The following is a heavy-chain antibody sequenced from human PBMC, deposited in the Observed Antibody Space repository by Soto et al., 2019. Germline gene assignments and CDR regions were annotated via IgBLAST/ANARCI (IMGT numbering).Heavy chain of an antibody. CDR1: GGSISSSSYY. Sequence: QLQLQESGPGLVKPSETLSLTCTVSGGSISSSSYYWGWIRQPPGKGLEWIGSIYYSGSTYYNPSLTSRVTISVDTSKNQFSLKLSSVTAADTAVYYCSRLYWSLGWFDPLGQGTLVTVSS. CDR2: IYYSGST. V-gene: IGHV4-39*01. CDR3: SRLYWSLGWFDP. J-gene: IGHJ5*02. D-gene: IGHD2-8*02.